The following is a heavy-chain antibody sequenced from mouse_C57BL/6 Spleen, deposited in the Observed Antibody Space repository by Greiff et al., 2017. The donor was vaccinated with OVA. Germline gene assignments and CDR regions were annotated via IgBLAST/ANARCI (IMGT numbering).Heavy chain of an antibody. J-gene: IGHJ3*01. CDR1: GYTFTSYW. CDR3: AGGDPWFAY. D-gene: IGHD3-3*01. V-gene: IGHV1-59*01. Sequence: VQLQQPGAELVRPGTSVKLSCKASGYTFTSYWMHWVKQRPGQGLEWIGVIDPSDSYTNYNQKFKGKATLTVDTSSSTAYMQLSSLTSEDSAVYDCAGGDPWFAYWGQGTLVTVSA. CDR2: IDPSDSYT.